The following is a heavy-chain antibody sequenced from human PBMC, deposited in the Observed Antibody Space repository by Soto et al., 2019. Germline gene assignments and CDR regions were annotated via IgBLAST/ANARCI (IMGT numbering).Heavy chain of an antibody. CDR3: ATSVCIRYFDNPIDY. CDR1: GYSFTIYL. Sequence: PGGCLKISCLVSGYSFTIYLIVCVGQLPGKGIGWMGISYPVDSDTRYSPSFQGQVTISADKSISTAYPQWSSLKASNTAMYYCATSVCIRYFDNPIDYWGQGTLVSVSS. D-gene: IGHD3-9*01. V-gene: IGHV5-51*01. CDR2: SYPVDSDT. J-gene: IGHJ4*02.